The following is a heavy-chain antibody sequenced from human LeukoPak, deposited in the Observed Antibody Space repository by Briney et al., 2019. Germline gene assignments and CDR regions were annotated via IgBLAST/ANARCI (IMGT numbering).Heavy chain of an antibody. CDR1: GFTVSSNY. V-gene: IGHV3-53*01. CDR2: IYSDGNT. Sequence: GGSLRLSCAASGFTVSSNYMSWVRQAPGKGLEWVSVIYSDGNTYYADSVKGRFTISRDNSKNTLYLQMNSLRAEDTAVYYCARSSYSSSSSVWGQGTMVTVSS. J-gene: IGHJ3*01. CDR3: ARSSYSSSSSV. D-gene: IGHD6-6*01.